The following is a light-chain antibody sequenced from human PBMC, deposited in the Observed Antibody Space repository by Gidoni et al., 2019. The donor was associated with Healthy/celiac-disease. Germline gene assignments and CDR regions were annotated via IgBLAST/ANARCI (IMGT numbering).Light chain of an antibody. CDR2: DAS. CDR3: QQYNSIRRT. J-gene: IGKJ1*01. V-gene: IGKV1-5*01. Sequence: DIQMTQSPSTLSASVGARVTITCRASQSISSWLAWYQQKPGKAPKLLTYDASSLESGVPSRFSGSGSGTEFTLTISSLQPDDFATYYCQQYNSIRRTFXQXTKVEIK. CDR1: QSISSW.